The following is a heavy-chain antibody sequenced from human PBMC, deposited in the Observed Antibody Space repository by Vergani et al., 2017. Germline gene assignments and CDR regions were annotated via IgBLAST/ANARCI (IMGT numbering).Heavy chain of an antibody. CDR1: GFTFSSYW. V-gene: IGHV3-7*01. CDR3: ARGPSSSWYYYYYYMDV. D-gene: IGHD6-13*01. Sequence: VQLVESGGGVVQPGRSLRLSCAASGFTFSSYWMSWVRQAPGKGLEWVANIKQDGSEKYYVDSVKGRFTISRDNAKNSLYLQMNSLRAEDTAVYYCARGPSSSWYYYYYYMDVWGKGTTVTVSS. CDR2: IKQDGSEK. J-gene: IGHJ6*03.